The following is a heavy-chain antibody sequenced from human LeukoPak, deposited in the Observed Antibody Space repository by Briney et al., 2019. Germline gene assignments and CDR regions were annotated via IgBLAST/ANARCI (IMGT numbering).Heavy chain of an antibody. V-gene: IGHV3-7*01. CDR2: INKDGSKK. CDR1: GFTFSSHW. J-gene: IGHJ4*02. CDR3: ARDVWQQLID. Sequence: GGSLRLSCAVSGFTFSSHWMTWVRQAPGRGPECVANINKDGSKKYYVDSVKGRFTISRDNAKNSLYLQMNSLRAEDTAVYYCARDVWQQLIDWGQGTLVTVSS. D-gene: IGHD6-13*01.